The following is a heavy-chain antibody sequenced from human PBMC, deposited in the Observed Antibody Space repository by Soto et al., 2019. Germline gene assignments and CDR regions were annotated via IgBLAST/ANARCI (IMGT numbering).Heavy chain of an antibody. CDR3: ARDRGVVVVVAATLDY. CDR1: GYTFTSYG. D-gene: IGHD2-15*01. V-gene: IGHV1-18*01. CDR2: ISAYNGNT. Sequence: QVQLVQSGAEVKKPGASVKVSCKASGYTFTSYGISWVRQAPGQGLEWMGWISAYNGNTNYAQKLQGRVTMTTDTTTSTAYVELRSRRSEDTAVYYCARDRGVVVVVAATLDYWGQGTLVTVSS. J-gene: IGHJ4*02.